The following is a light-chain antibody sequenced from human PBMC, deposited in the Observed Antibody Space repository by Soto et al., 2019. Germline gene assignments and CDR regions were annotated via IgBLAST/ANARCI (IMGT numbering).Light chain of an antibody. Sequence: QSVLTQPPSVSAAPGQKVTISCAGSSSNIGNNYVSWYQQLPGPAPKLLIYENNKRPSGIPDRFSGSKSGTSATLGITGLQTGDEADYYYGTWDSSLSAVVLGGGTKLTVL. CDR1: SSNIGNNY. V-gene: IGLV1-51*02. CDR2: ENN. CDR3: GTWDSSLSAVV. J-gene: IGLJ2*01.